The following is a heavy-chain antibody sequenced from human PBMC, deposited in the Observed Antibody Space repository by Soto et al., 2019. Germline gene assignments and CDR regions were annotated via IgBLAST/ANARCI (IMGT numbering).Heavy chain of an antibody. CDR3: ARVLMGVVVVAADAFDI. V-gene: IGHV1-69*13. Sequence: ASVKVSCKASGGTFSSYAISWVRQAPGQGLEWMGGIIPIFGTANYAQKFQGRVTITADESTSTAYMELSSLRSEDTAVYYCARVLMGVVVVAADAFDIWGQGTMVTVSS. CDR1: GGTFSSYA. CDR2: IIPIFGTA. J-gene: IGHJ3*02. D-gene: IGHD2-15*01.